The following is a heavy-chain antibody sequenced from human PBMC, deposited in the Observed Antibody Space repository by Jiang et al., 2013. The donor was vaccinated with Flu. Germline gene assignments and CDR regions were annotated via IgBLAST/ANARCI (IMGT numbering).Heavy chain of an antibody. CDR2: ISSSSSYI. CDR1: GFTFSSYS. Sequence: SGGGLVKPGGSLRLSCAASGFTFSSYSMNWVRQAPGKGLEWVSSISSSSSYIYYADSVKGRFTISRDNAKNSLYLQMNSLRAEDTAVYYCARDWYGDHFSRDYWGQGTLVTVSS. J-gene: IGHJ4*02. V-gene: IGHV3-21*01. D-gene: IGHD4-17*01. CDR3: ARDWYGDHFSRDY.